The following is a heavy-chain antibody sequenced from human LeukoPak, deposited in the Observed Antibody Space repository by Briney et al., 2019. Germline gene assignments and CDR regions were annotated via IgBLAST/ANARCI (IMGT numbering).Heavy chain of an antibody. J-gene: IGHJ4*02. V-gene: IGHV4-39*01. CDR2: IYYSGGT. CDR3: ARQSTKYSSGWFFDY. CDR1: GGSLGSTSYY. D-gene: IGHD6-19*01. Sequence: SETLSLSCTVSGGSLGSTSYYWGWIRQPPGKGLEWLGSIYYSGGTYYDPSLRSRVTISVDTYKNKFSLKLNSVTASDRAVYYCARQSTKYSSGWFFDYWGQGTLVTVSS.